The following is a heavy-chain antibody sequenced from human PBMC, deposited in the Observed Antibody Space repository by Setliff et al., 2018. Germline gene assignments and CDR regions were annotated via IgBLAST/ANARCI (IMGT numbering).Heavy chain of an antibody. J-gene: IGHJ3*02. CDR1: GFPFRIYS. CDR2: ISDSSFHI. Sequence: GASLTISCAASGFPFRIYSMHWVRQAPGKGLEWVSSISDSSFHIYYRDSVKGRFTISRDNAKNSLYLQMNSLRADDTAVYYCARSEANGGHDPFDIWGQGTMVTVSS. D-gene: IGHD5-12*01. V-gene: IGHV3-21*01. CDR3: ARSEANGGHDPFDI.